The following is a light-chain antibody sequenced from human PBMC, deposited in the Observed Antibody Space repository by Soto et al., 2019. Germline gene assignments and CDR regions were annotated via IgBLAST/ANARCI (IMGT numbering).Light chain of an antibody. J-gene: IGKJ4*02. V-gene: IGKV3-20*01. CDR2: GAS. Sequence: EIVLAQSPDTLSLSPGERASLSCRASQSVTSNSLAWYQQKPGQAPRLLVYGASSRATGITDRFSGSGSETDFTLTISRLEPEDFAVYFCQQYGSSRLTFGGGTKVEIK. CDR1: QSVTSNS. CDR3: QQYGSSRLT.